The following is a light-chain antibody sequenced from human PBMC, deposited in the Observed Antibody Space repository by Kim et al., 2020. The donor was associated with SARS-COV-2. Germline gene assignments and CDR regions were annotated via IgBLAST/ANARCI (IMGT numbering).Light chain of an antibody. V-gene: IGKV3-11*01. CDR1: QSVSSY. Sequence: EIVLTQSPATLSLSPGERATLSCRASQSVSSYLAWYQQKPGQGPRLLIYDTSNRATGIPARFSASRSGTDFTLTISSLEPEDFAVYYCQQRSNWVTFGGGTKVDIK. CDR3: QQRSNWVT. J-gene: IGKJ4*01. CDR2: DTS.